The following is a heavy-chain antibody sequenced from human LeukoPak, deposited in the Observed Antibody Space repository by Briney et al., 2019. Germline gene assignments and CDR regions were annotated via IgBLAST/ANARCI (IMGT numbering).Heavy chain of an antibody. V-gene: IGHV4-59*08. CDR3: ARAGVGAPRD. J-gene: IGHJ4*02. Sequence: SETLSPTCTVSGVSISSYYWSWIRQPPGKGLEWIGYIDNSGNTNYNPSLKSRVTISVDTSKNQFSLKLTSVTAADTAVYYCARAGVGAPRDWGQGTLVTVSS. CDR2: IDNSGNT. D-gene: IGHD1-26*01. CDR1: GVSISSYY.